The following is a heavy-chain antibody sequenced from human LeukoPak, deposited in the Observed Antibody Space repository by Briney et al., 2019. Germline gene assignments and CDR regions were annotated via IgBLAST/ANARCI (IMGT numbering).Heavy chain of an antibody. CDR1: GFTVSNSY. V-gene: IGHV3-66*01. CDR2: IYTGGST. CDR3: ARGEGSGPIYGLDV. Sequence: GGSLRLSCAASGFTVSNSYMNWVRQAPGKGLEWVSVIYTGGSTYYADSVKGRFTISRDKSKNTLYLQMNSLRPEDTAVYFCARGEGSGPIYGLDVWGQGTTVTVSS. D-gene: IGHD3-10*01. J-gene: IGHJ6*02.